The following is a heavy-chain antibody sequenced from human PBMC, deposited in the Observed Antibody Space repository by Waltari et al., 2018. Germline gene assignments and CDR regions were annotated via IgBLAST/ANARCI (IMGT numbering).Heavy chain of an antibody. CDR1: GGSISSSNW. J-gene: IGHJ6*02. Sequence: QVQLQESGPGLVKPSGTLSLTCAVSGGSISSSNWWSWVRQPPGKGLEWIGEIYHSGSTNYNPSLKRRVTISVDKSKNQFSLKRSSVTAADTAVYYCARPSFNYYYGMDVWGQGTTVTVSS. V-gene: IGHV4-4*02. CDR3: ARPSFNYYYGMDV. CDR2: IYHSGST. D-gene: IGHD2-2*01.